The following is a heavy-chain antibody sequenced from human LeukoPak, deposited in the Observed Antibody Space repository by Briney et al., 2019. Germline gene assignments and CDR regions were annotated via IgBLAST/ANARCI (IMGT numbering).Heavy chain of an antibody. V-gene: IGHV3-30*04. CDR2: ISYDGSNK. D-gene: IGHD4-17*01. CDR3: ARDPAVSNDYGDLFDY. Sequence: GGSLRLSCAASGLTFSSYAMHWVRQAPSKGLEWVAVISYDGSNKYYADSVKGRFTISRDNSKNTLYLQMNSLRAEDTAVYYCARDPAVSNDYGDLFDYWGQGTLVTVSS. J-gene: IGHJ4*02. CDR1: GLTFSSYA.